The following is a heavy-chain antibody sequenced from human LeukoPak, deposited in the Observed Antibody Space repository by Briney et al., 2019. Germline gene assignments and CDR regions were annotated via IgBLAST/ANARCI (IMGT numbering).Heavy chain of an antibody. J-gene: IGHJ4*02. D-gene: IGHD1-26*01. V-gene: IGHV4-39*02. CDR1: GGSINRSSKY. Sequence: PAETLSVTCSVSGGSINRSSKYWGWIRQSPGKGLEWIGSVYYSGSTDYNSSLKSRVTISVDTSKNHFSLKLSSVTAADTAVYYCATFSGNYVFDYWGQGTRVAVSS. CDR2: VYYSGST. CDR3: ATFSGNYVFDY.